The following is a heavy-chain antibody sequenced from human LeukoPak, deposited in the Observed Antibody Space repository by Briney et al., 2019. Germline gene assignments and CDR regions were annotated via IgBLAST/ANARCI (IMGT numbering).Heavy chain of an antibody. CDR3: ARVRGGSGRSYAADAFDI. CDR2: IYNDGSST. V-gene: IGHV3-74*01. D-gene: IGHD1-26*01. J-gene: IGHJ3*02. CDR1: GFTFSNYW. Sequence: GGSLRLSCAASGFTFSNYWMHWVRQAPGKGLVWVSRIYNDGSSTSYADSVKGRFTISRDNAKSTLYQQMNSLRAEDTAVYYCARVRGGSGRSYAADAFDIWGQGTMVTVSS.